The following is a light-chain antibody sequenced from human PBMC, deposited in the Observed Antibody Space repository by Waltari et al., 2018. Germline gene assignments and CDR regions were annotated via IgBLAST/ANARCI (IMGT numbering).Light chain of an antibody. CDR3: QQRSDWPPLT. CDR1: QSVNS. CDR2: DAS. Sequence: EIILTQSPATLSLSPGERATLSCRASQSVNSLPWYQQKPGQAPRPLIYDASYRATGIPARFSGSGSGTDFTLTISSLETEDFAVYYCQQRSDWPPLTFGGGTKVEVK. V-gene: IGKV3-11*01. J-gene: IGKJ4*01.